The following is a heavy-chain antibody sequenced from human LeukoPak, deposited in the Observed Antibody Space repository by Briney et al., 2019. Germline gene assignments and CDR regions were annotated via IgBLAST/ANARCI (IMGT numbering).Heavy chain of an antibody. CDR2: FSAYNGNT. CDR1: GYTFTSYG. CDR3: ARCPVDYYDSSGYYYGDY. Sequence: GASVKVSCKASGYTFTSYGISWVRQAPGQGLEWMGWFSAYNGNTNYAQKLQGRVTMTTDTSTSTAYMELRSLRSDDTAVYYCARCPVDYYDSSGYYYGDYWGQGTLVTVSS. D-gene: IGHD3-22*01. J-gene: IGHJ4*02. V-gene: IGHV1-18*01.